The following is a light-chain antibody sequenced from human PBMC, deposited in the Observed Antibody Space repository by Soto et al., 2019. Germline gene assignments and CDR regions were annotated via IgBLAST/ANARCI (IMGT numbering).Light chain of an antibody. CDR1: QSISNY. Sequence: DIQMRERTGALSASLGWRCTIAWRSSQSISNYLNWYQQKPGKAPNLLIYSASSLQSGVPSRFSGSGSGTDFTLAISSLQPEDFATYYCQQTDNALAFTSGQGTRPEI. CDR2: SAS. V-gene: IGKV1-39*01. J-gene: IGKJ5*01. CDR3: QQTDNALAFT.